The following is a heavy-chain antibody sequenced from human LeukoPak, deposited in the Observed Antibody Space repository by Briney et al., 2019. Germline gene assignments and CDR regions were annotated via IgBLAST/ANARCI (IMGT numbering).Heavy chain of an antibody. D-gene: IGHD5-18*01. CDR2: INHSGST. CDR1: GGSFSGYY. CDR3: SHGYSYGYPLNYFDY. Sequence: PSETLSLTCAVYGGSFSGYYWSWIRQPPGKGLEWIGEINHSGSTYYNPSLKSRVTISVDTSKNQFSLKLSSVTAADTAVYYCSHGYSYGYPLNYFDYWGQGTLVTVSS. V-gene: IGHV4-34*01. J-gene: IGHJ4*02.